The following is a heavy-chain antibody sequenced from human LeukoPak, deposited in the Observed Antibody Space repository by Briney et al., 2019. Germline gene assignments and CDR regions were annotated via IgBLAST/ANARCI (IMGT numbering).Heavy chain of an antibody. CDR3: ARYSSSGDAFDI. D-gene: IGHD6-6*01. J-gene: IGHJ3*02. CDR1: GGSISSYY. Sequence: SETLSLTCTVSGGSISSYYWSWIRQLAGKGLEWIGRIYTSGSTNYNPSLKSRVTMSVDTSKNQFSLKLSSVTAADTAVYYCARYSSSGDAFDIWGQGTMVTVSS. CDR2: IYTSGST. V-gene: IGHV4-4*07.